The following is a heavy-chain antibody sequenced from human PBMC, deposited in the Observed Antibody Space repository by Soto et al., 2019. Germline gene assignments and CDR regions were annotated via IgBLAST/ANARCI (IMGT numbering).Heavy chain of an antibody. V-gene: IGHV4-4*07. CDR1: GASISGFY. CDR3: VRDGTQTLRAWFDP. Sequence: SETLSLTCTVSGASISGFYWSWIRKSAGKGLEWIGRIYDTGTTDYNPSLKSRGMISVDTSKKQFSPKLRTVTAAATAVYDCVRDGTQTLRAWFDPWGQGISVTVSS. CDR2: IYDTGTT. D-gene: IGHD1-1*01. J-gene: IGHJ5*02.